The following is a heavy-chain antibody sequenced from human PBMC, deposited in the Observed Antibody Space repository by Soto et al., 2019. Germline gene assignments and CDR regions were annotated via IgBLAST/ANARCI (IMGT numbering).Heavy chain of an antibody. CDR3: ARSDGRY. CDR2: ISYSGST. V-gene: IGHV4-30-4*02. J-gene: IGHJ4*02. Sequence: PSETLSLTCTVSGGSISSVNYYWSWIRQPPGKGLEWIGFISYSGSTYYNLSLKSRVTISVDTSKNQFSLKLSSVTAADTAVYYCARSDGRYWDQGTLVTV. CDR1: GGSISSVNYY.